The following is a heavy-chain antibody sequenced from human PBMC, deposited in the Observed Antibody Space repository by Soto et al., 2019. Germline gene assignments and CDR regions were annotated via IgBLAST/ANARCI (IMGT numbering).Heavy chain of an antibody. CDR1: GYTFTSYG. J-gene: IGHJ4*02. V-gene: IGHV1-18*01. Sequence: QVQLVQSGAEVKKPGASVKVSCKASGYTFTSYGISWVRQAPGQGLEWMGWISAYNGKTNNAQKRQGRDTMTTDTTTSTAYMELRSLRADDTAVYYCARVYRITMVRGELSEYWGQGTLVTVSS. D-gene: IGHD3-10*01. CDR3: ARVYRITMVRGELSEY. CDR2: ISAYNGKT.